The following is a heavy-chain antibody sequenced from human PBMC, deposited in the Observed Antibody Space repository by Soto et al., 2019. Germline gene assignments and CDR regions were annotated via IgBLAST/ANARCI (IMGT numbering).Heavy chain of an antibody. Sequence: SETLSLTCTVSGGSISSGDYYWSWIRQPPGKGLEWIGYIYYSGSTYYNPSLKSRVTISVDTSKNQFSLKLSSVTAADTAVYYCARGTTVTTHYGMDGWGQGTTVTVSS. J-gene: IGHJ6*02. V-gene: IGHV4-30-4*01. D-gene: IGHD4-17*01. CDR2: IYYSGST. CDR3: ARGTTVTTHYGMDG. CDR1: GGSISSGDYY.